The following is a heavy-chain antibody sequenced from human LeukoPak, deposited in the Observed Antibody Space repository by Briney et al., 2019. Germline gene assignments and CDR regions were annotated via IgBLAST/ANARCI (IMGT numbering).Heavy chain of an antibody. CDR1: GFTVSSNY. CDR3: TRVGNGRSWDY. V-gene: IGHV3-66*01. J-gene: IGHJ4*02. Sequence: PGGSLRLSCAGSGFTVSSNYMSWVRQAPGKGLEWVSVIYSGDTTYYADSVKGRFTISRDNSKNTLYLQMNSLRAEDTAVYYCTRVGNGRSWDYWGQGTLVSVSS. D-gene: IGHD2-15*01. CDR2: IYSGDTT.